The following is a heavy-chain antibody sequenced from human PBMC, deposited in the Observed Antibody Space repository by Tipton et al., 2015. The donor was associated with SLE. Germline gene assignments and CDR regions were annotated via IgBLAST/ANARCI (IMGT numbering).Heavy chain of an antibody. CDR2: MSDGGGT. CDR3: TIGQGWLPDY. Sequence: TLSLTCSVSGGSISSNYWIWIRQPPGKGLEWIGYMSDGGGTNHNPSLKSRVTISVDTPKNQLSLKLSSVTAADTAIYYCTIGQGWLPDYWGQGTLVTVSS. J-gene: IGHJ4*02. V-gene: IGHV4-59*01. CDR1: GGSISSNY. D-gene: IGHD5-24*01.